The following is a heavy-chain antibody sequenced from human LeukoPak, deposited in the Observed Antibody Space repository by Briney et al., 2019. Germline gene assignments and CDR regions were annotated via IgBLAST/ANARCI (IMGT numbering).Heavy chain of an antibody. J-gene: IGHJ4*02. CDR3: ARVSPNTVTTLQSFDS. D-gene: IGHD4-17*01. CDR2: IKQDGSEK. V-gene: IGHV3-7*01. Sequence: QTGGSLRLSCAASGFTFSSYWMSWVRQAPGQGLEWVANIKQDGSEKYYVDSVKGRFTISRDNAKNSLYLQMNSPRAEDTAAYYCARVSPNTVTTLQSFDSWGQGTLVTVSS. CDR1: GFTFSSYW.